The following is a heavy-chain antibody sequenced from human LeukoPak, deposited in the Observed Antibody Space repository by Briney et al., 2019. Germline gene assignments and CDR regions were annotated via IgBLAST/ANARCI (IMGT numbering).Heavy chain of an antibody. J-gene: IGHJ3*02. CDR2: IISDGSST. V-gene: IGHV3-74*01. D-gene: IGHD4-23*01. Sequence: GGSLRLSCAASGFTFSSYGMHWVRQAPGKGLVWVSRIISDGSSTNYADSVKGRFTISRDNAKNTLYLQMTSLRAEDTAVYYCARVTPNAFDIWGQGTMVTVSS. CDR3: ARVTPNAFDI. CDR1: GFTFSSYG.